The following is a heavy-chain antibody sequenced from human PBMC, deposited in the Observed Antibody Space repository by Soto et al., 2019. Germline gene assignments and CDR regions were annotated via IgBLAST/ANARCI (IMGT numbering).Heavy chain of an antibody. Sequence: PGGSLRLSCAASGFTFSSYWMHWVRQAPGQGLVWVSRISNDGSSTMYADAVKGRFTISRDNAKNKLYLQMNSLRAEDTAVYLWGRDSLGSGREFDYWGQGTLVTVSS. CDR1: GFTFSSYW. CDR3: GRDSLGSGREFDY. CDR2: ISNDGSST. D-gene: IGHD6-25*01. J-gene: IGHJ4*02. V-gene: IGHV3-74*03.